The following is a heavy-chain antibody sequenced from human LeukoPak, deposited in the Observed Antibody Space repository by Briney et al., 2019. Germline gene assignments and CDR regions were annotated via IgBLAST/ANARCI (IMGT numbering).Heavy chain of an antibody. V-gene: IGHV3-11*01. D-gene: IGHD3-22*01. Sequence: PGGSLRLSCVVSGFRFSDYYMSWIRQTPGKGLEFISYISGSGDAIYYTDSVKGRFTTSRDNAKNSLYLQLDSLSAEGTAVYYCASLYDSTGFCFDYWGQGALVTVSS. CDR3: ASLYDSTGFCFDY. CDR1: GFRFSDYY. CDR2: ISGSGDAI. J-gene: IGHJ4*02.